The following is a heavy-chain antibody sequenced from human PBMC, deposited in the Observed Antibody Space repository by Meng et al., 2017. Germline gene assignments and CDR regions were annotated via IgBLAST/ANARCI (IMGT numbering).Heavy chain of an antibody. CDR3: ASLAVAVDAFDI. V-gene: IGHV1-69*10. CDR2: IIPILGIA. CDR1: GGTFSSYA. Sequence: SVKVSCKASGGTFSSYAISWVRQAPGQGLEWMGGIIPILGIANYAQKFQGRVTITADKSTSTAYMELSSLRSEDTAVYYCASLAVAVDAFDIWGQGTMVTVSS. D-gene: IGHD6-19*01. J-gene: IGHJ3*02.